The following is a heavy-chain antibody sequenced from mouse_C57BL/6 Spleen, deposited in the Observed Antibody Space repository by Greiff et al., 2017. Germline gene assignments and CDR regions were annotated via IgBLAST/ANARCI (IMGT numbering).Heavy chain of an antibody. J-gene: IGHJ3*01. V-gene: IGHV1-85*01. CDR3: ARGDYGSCSLFAD. D-gene: IGHD1-1*01. CDR1: GYTFTSYE. Sequence: VKLVESGPELVKPGASVKLSCKASGYTFTSYEINWVKQRPGQGLEWIGWIYPRDGSTKYNEKFKGKATLTVDTASSTAYMELHSLTSEDSAVYFCARGDYGSCSLFADWGQGTLVTVSA. CDR2: IYPRDGST.